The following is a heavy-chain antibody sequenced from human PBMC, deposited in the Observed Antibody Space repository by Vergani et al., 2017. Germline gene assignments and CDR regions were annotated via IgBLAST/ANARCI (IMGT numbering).Heavy chain of an antibody. Sequence: QVQLAESGGSRVQPGRSLILSCAASGFSFSSHAIHWVRQAPGKGLEWVAVISNDGSKKYYADYVKGRFTISRDNSKNTLDLQMNSLRTQDTVVYYCAKAGSVTSGSLQTTFYMDVWGKGTTVTVS. D-gene: IGHD3-10*01. J-gene: IGHJ6*03. CDR3: AKAGSVTSGSLQTTFYMDV. V-gene: IGHV3-30*18. CDR1: GFSFSSHA. CDR2: ISNDGSKK.